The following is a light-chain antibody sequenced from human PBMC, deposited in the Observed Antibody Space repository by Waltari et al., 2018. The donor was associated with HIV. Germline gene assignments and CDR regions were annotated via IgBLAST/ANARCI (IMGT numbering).Light chain of an antibody. V-gene: IGLV3-1*01. CDR3: QAWDSSTVV. Sequence: SYELTQLPSVSVSPGQTASITSSGDKLGDKYACWYQQKPGQSPVLVIYQDSKRPSGIPERFSGSNSGNTATLTISGTQTLDEADYYCQAWDSSTVVFGGGTKLTVL. CDR1: KLGDKY. J-gene: IGLJ2*01. CDR2: QDS.